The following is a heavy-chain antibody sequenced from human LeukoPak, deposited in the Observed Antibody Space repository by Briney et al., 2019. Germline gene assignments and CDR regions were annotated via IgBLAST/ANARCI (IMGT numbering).Heavy chain of an antibody. CDR3: ARDSGTGVPSAGIVLGWFDP. J-gene: IGHJ5*02. CDR2: IYYNGKT. D-gene: IGHD5/OR15-5a*01. Sequence: KTSETLSLTCSVSGGSMNTTLYYWAWVRQPPGKGLEWIGSIYYNGKTYYNPSLKSRLTISVDMSKSRFSLELTSVTAADTAFYYCARDSGTGVPSAGIVLGWFDPWGQGILVTVSS. V-gene: IGHV4-39*02. CDR1: GGSMNTTLYY.